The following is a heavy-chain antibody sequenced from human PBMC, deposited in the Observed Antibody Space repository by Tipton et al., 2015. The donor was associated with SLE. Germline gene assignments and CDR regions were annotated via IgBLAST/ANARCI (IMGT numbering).Heavy chain of an antibody. CDR2: IYTSGST. V-gene: IGHV4-61*09. J-gene: IGHJ3*02. D-gene: IGHD3-22*01. Sequence: TLSLTCTVSGGSISSGSYYWSWIRQPAGKGLEWIGHIYTSGSTNYNPSLKSRVTISVDTSKNQFSLKLSSVTAADTAVYYCAGDFRRGMYYYDSSGYYDAFDIWGQGTMVTVSS. CDR1: GGSISSGSYY. CDR3: AGDFRRGMYYYDSSGYYDAFDI.